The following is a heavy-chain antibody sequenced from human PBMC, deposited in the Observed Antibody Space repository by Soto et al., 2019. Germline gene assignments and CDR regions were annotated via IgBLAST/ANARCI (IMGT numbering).Heavy chain of an antibody. CDR3: AKDHDEDFGYDLDYFNY. J-gene: IGHJ4*02. V-gene: IGHV3-9*01. CDR1: GFNFDDYA. Sequence: EVQLVESGGEFVHPGGSLRLSCATSGFNFDDYAMHWVRQVPGKGLEWISGISWEGVRIGYADSVKGRFTISRDNAKNSLYLEMNSLRSEDTALYYCAKDHDEDFGYDLDYFNYWGRGTLVTVSS. D-gene: IGHD5-12*01. CDR2: ISWEGVRI.